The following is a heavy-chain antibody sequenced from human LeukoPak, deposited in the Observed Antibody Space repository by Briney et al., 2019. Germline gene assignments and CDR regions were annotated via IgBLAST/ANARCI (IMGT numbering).Heavy chain of an antibody. CDR1: GFTFSSYG. Sequence: GGSLRLSCAASGFTFSSYGMHWVRQAPGKGLEWVAVISYDGSNKYYADSVKGRFTISRDNSKNTLYLQMNSLRDEDTAVYYCAKDSHWILFDDWGQGTLVTVSS. CDR3: AKDSHWILFDD. CDR2: ISYDGSNK. J-gene: IGHJ4*02. V-gene: IGHV3-30*18. D-gene: IGHD2-2*03.